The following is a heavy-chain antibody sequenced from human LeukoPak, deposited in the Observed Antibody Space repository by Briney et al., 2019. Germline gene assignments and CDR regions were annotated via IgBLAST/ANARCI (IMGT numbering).Heavy chain of an antibody. Sequence: SETLSLTCAVSGGSISSSNWWSWVRQPPGKGLEWIGEIYHSGSTNYNPSLKSRVTISVDKSKNQFSLKLSSVTAADTAVYYCARVGGATPRYNWFDPWGQGTLVTVYS. J-gene: IGHJ5*02. CDR2: IYHSGST. V-gene: IGHV4-4*02. D-gene: IGHD1-26*01. CDR3: ARVGGATPRYNWFDP. CDR1: GGSISSSNW.